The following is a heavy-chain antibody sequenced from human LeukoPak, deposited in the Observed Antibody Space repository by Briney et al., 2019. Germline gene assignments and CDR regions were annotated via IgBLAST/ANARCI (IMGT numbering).Heavy chain of an antibody. Sequence: PSETLSLTCTVSGGSISSSSYYWGWIRQPPGKGLEWIGSIYYSGSTYYNPSLKSRVTISVDTSKNQFSLKLSSVTAADTAVYYCARWGLRPHFDYWGQGTLVTVSS. CDR3: ARWGLRPHFDY. J-gene: IGHJ4*02. D-gene: IGHD4-17*01. CDR1: GGSISSSSYY. V-gene: IGHV4-39*01. CDR2: IYYSGST.